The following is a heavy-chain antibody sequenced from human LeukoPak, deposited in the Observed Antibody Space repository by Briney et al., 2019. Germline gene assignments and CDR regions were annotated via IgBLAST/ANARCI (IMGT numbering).Heavy chain of an antibody. CDR2: ISWNSGSI. J-gene: IGHJ3*02. Sequence: GGSLRLSCAASGFTFDDYAMHWVRQGPGKGLEWVSGISWNSGSIGYADSVKGRFTISRDNAKNSLYLQMNSLRAEDTAVYYCARGVSYYYDSSGYLLAGDAFDIWGQGTMVTVSS. CDR3: ARGVSYYYDSSGYLLAGDAFDI. D-gene: IGHD3-22*01. CDR1: GFTFDDYA. V-gene: IGHV3-9*01.